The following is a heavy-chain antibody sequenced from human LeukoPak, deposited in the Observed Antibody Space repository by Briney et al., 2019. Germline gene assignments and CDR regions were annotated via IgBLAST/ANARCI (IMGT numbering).Heavy chain of an antibody. CDR1: GFTFSSYS. CDR2: ISSSSSYI. J-gene: IGHJ4*02. V-gene: IGHV3-21*01. Sequence: GGSLRLSCAASGFTFSSYSMNWVRQAPGKGLEWVSSISSSSSYIYYADSVKGRFTISRDNAKNSLYLQMNSLRAEVTAVYYCARHTPKDCSSTSCQPYYFDYWGQGTLVTVSS. CDR3: ARHTPKDCSSTSCQPYYFDY. D-gene: IGHD2-2*01.